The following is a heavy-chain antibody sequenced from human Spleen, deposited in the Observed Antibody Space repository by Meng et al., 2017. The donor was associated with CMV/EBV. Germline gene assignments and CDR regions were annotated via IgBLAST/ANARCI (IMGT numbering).Heavy chain of an antibody. Sequence: GESLKISCAASGFTFSSYTMNWVRQVPGKGLEWVSSISSSSSYIYYADSVRGRFSVSRDNSKNTLYLQMNGLRVEDTAVYYCAKSSSWYGGDYWGQGTLVTVSS. J-gene: IGHJ4*02. V-gene: IGHV3-21*04. CDR3: AKSSSWYGGDY. CDR1: GFTFSSYT. CDR2: ISSSSSYI. D-gene: IGHD6-13*01.